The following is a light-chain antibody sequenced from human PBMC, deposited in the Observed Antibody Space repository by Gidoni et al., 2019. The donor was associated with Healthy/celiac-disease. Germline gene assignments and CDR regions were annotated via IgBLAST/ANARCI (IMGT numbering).Light chain of an antibody. CDR1: SSNIGSNY. V-gene: IGLV1-47*01. Sequence: QSVLTQPPSASGTPGQGVTIPCSGSSSNIGSNYVYWYQQLPGTAPKLLIYRNNQRPSGVPDRFSGSKSGTSASLAISGLRSEDEADYYCAAWDDSLSGEVFGTGTKVTVL. CDR3: AAWDDSLSGEV. CDR2: RNN. J-gene: IGLJ1*01.